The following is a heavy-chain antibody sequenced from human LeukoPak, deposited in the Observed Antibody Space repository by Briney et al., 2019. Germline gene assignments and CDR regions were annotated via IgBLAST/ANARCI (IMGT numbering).Heavy chain of an antibody. J-gene: IGHJ6*03. CDR3: AKNRGHCVDGVCHNYYYMDV. D-gene: IGHD2-8*02. Sequence: PSETLSLTCTVSGGSISSSSYYWGWIRQPPGKGLEWIGSIYYSGSTYYNPSLKSRVTISVDTSKNQFSLKLNSVTAADTAVYYCAKNRGHCVDGVCHNYYYMDVWGRGTTVTVSS. V-gene: IGHV4-39*07. CDR1: GGSISSSSYY. CDR2: IYYSGST.